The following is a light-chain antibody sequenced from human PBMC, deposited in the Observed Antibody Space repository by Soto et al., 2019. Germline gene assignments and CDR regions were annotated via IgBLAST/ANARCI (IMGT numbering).Light chain of an antibody. J-gene: IGLJ2*01. CDR2: EDN. V-gene: IGLV6-57*04. Sequence: LTQPHSVSESPGKTVTISCTRSSGSIASNYVQWYQQRPGSAPTTVIYEDNQRPSGVPDRFSGSIDSSSNSASLTISGLKPEDEADYYCQSYDSSNHVVFGGGTKLTVL. CDR3: QSYDSSNHVV. CDR1: SGSIASNY.